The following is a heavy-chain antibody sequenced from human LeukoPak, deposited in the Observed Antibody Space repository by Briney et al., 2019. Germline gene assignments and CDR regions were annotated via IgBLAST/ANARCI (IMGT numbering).Heavy chain of an antibody. CDR2: ISSSSSTI. Sequence: GGSLRLSCAASGFTFSSYSMNWVRQAPGKGLEWVSYISSSSSTIYYADPVKGRFTISRDNAKNSLYLQMNSLRAEDTAVYYCARDVHGDYGSGWFDPWGQGTLVSVSS. CDR3: ARDVHGDYGSGWFDP. CDR1: GFTFSSYS. V-gene: IGHV3-48*01. D-gene: IGHD4-17*01. J-gene: IGHJ5*02.